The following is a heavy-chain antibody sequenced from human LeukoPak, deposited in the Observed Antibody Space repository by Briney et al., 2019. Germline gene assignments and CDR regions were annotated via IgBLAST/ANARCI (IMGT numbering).Heavy chain of an antibody. CDR2: ISGSGGTT. CDR3: AKGNSVWRRYPNSLA. V-gene: IGHV3-23*01. J-gene: IGHJ5*02. D-gene: IGHD3-16*01. Sequence: GGSLRLSCAASGFTFSSYVMSWVRQAPGKGLEWVSGISGSGGTTNYADSVKGRFTISRDNSKNTLYLQMNSLRAEDTAVYYCAKGNSVWRRYPNSLAWGQGTLVTVSS. CDR1: GFTFSSYV.